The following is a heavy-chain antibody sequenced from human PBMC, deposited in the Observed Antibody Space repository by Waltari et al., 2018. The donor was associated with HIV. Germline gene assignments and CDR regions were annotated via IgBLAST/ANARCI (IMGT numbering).Heavy chain of an antibody. Sequence: EVPLVVSGGGLVQTGGYLRLSCRAPAFAIRNLCIIWVIQAPGKGLEWVANRKQDGSEKYYVDSVKGRFTISRDNDKNSVDLQMNSLRAEDTAVYYCARDGGRRGPFGYWGQGTLVTVSS. CDR2: RKQDGSEK. D-gene: IGHD3-3*01. CDR1: AFAIRNLC. J-gene: IGHJ4*02. CDR3: ARDGGRRGPFGY. V-gene: IGHV3-7*01.